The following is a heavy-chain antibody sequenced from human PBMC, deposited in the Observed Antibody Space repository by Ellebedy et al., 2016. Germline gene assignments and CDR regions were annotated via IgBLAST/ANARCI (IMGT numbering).Heavy chain of an antibody. J-gene: IGHJ4*02. CDR2: INHSGST. CDR3: ARVGTTIGLDY. D-gene: IGHD4-11*01. CDR1: GGSFSGYY. V-gene: IGHV4-34*01. Sequence: SETLSLXXAVYGGSFSGYYWSWIRQPPGKGLEWIGEINHSGSTNYNPSLKSRVTISVDTSKNQFSLKLSSVTAADTAVYYCARVGTTIGLDYWGQGTLVTVSS.